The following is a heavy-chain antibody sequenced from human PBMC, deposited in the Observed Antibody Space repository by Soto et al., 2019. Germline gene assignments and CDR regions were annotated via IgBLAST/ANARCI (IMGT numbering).Heavy chain of an antibody. CDR2: TYYSGST. V-gene: IGHV4-59*01. D-gene: IGHD2-15*01. J-gene: IGHJ4*02. CDR1: GGSISSYY. Sequence: SETLSLTCTVSGGSISSYYWSWIRQPPGKGLEWIGYTYYSGSTNYNPSLKSRVTISVDTSKNQFSLKLSSVTAADTAVYYCARDLRSYCSGGSCYSSYFDYWGQGTLVTVSS. CDR3: ARDLRSYCSGGSCYSSYFDY.